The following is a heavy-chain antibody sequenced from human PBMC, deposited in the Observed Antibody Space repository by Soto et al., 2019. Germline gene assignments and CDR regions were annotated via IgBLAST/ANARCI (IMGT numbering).Heavy chain of an antibody. D-gene: IGHD2-21*02. CDR3: ASRRTKGTAPSWFDP. Sequence: ASVKVSCKASGYTFTSYARQWVRQAPGQRLEWMGWISAYNGNTKYAQKFQGRVTMTTDTSTSTAYMELRSLRSDDTAVYYCASRRTKGTAPSWFDPWGQGTLVTV. V-gene: IGHV1-3*01. CDR1: GYTFTSYA. CDR2: ISAYNGNT. J-gene: IGHJ5*02.